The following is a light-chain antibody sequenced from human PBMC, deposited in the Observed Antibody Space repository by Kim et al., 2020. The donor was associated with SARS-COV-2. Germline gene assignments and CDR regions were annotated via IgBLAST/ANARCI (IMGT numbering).Light chain of an antibody. Sequence: LSPGERATLACRASQSVSSYLAWYQQKPGQAPRLLIYDASNRATGIPARFSGSGSGTDFTLTISSLEPEDFAVYYCQQRSNWLGTFGQGTKVDIK. V-gene: IGKV3-11*01. CDR2: DAS. J-gene: IGKJ1*01. CDR1: QSVSSY. CDR3: QQRSNWLGT.